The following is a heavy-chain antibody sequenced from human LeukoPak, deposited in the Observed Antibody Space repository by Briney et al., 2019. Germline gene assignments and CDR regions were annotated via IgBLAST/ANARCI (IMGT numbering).Heavy chain of an antibody. CDR3: ASRPYYYGSGSY. Sequence: SETLSLTCAVYGGSFSGYYWSWLRQPPGKGLEWIGEINHSGSTNYNPSLKSRVTISVDTSKNQFSLKLSSVTAADTAVYYCASRPYYYGSGSYWGQGTLVTVSS. J-gene: IGHJ4*02. V-gene: IGHV4-34*01. CDR1: GGSFSGYY. D-gene: IGHD3-10*01. CDR2: INHSGST.